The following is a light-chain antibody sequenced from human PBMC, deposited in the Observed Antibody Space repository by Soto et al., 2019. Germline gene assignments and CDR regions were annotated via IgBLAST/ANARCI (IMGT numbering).Light chain of an antibody. CDR1: LSVSGY. Sequence: EIVLTQSPASLALSPGERATLSCRASLSVSGYLAWYQQRPNQAPRLLIHGTSTRATGIPPRFSGEGSGTDFTLTISSLEPEDSAVYSCQPRATFGQGTRLEIK. CDR2: GTS. CDR3: QPRAT. V-gene: IGKV3-11*01. J-gene: IGKJ5*01.